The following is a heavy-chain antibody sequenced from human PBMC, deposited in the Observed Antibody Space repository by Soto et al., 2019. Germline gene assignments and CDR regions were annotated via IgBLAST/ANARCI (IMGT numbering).Heavy chain of an antibody. J-gene: IGHJ4*02. CDR2: IYPGDSDT. Sequence: GRSLKISCKGSGYTFTSYWIAWVRQMPGKGLEWMGLIYPGDSDTRYSPSFQGQVTISADKSISTAYLQWSSLKASDSAMYYCAICGNSHAYFDFWGQGTLVTVSS. CDR1: GYTFTSYW. CDR3: AICGNSHAYFDF. D-gene: IGHD5-18*01. V-gene: IGHV5-51*03.